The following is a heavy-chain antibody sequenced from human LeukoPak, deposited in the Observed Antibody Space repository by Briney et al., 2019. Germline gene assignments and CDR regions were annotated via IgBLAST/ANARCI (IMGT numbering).Heavy chain of an antibody. CDR2: INYSGRT. J-gene: IGHJ4*02. CDR3: ARHVFSYGEPFDY. V-gene: IGHV4-59*08. Sequence: PSETLSLTCTVSGGSIRNYYWSWIPQPPGKGLEWLGYINYSGRTNYNPSLKSRVTISVDTSMTQFSLRLTSVTAADTAIYYCARHVFSYGEPFDYWGQGTLITVSS. CDR1: GGSIRNYY. D-gene: IGHD3-16*01.